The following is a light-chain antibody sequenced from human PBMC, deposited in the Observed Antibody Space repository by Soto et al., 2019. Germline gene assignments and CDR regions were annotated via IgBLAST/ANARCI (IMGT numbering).Light chain of an antibody. CDR3: LQHKSYPLT. V-gene: IGKV1-17*01. CDR2: SSF. CDR1: QGIGND. Sequence: DIQMTQSPSSLSASVGDRVTITCRASQGIGNDLGWYQQKPGKAPKRLIYSSFILQSGVPSRFSGRGSGTEFTLTISSLQPEDFATYYCLQHKSYPLTFGQGTRLEIK. J-gene: IGKJ5*01.